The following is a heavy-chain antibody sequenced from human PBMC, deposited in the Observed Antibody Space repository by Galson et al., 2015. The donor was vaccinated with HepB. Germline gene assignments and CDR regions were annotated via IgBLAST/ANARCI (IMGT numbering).Heavy chain of an antibody. Sequence: SVKVSCKVSGGAFGTFGMNWVRQAPGQGLEWMGGIIPTFGTPTYAPKFQDRLTITADEPTTTAYMELSSLTSEDMAVYYCAKDPRTGDSNPFYGSGMDVWGQGTTVGVAS. D-gene: IGHD3-16*01. J-gene: IGHJ6*02. V-gene: IGHV1-69*13. CDR3: AKDPRTGDSNPFYGSGMDV. CDR2: IIPTFGTP. CDR1: GGAFGTFG.